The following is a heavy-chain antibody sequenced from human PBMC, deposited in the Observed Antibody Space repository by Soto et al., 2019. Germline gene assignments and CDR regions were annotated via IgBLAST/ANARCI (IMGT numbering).Heavy chain of an antibody. V-gene: IGHV1-24*01. J-gene: IGHJ4*02. CDR2: FDPEDGET. CDR1: GYTLTELS. D-gene: IGHD3-3*01. CDR3: ARALGKYYDFWSGYSTQFDY. Sequence: ASVKVSCKVSGYTLTELSMHWVRQAPGKGLEWMGGFDPEDGETIYAQKFQGRVTMTTDTSTSTAYMELRSLRSDDTAVYYCARALGKYYDFWSGYSTQFDYWGQGTLVTVSS.